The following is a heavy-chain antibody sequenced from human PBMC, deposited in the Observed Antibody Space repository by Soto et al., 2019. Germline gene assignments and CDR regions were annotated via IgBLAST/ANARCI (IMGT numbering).Heavy chain of an antibody. CDR3: ARRWGYDAFHI. V-gene: IGHV3-33*01. D-gene: IGHD3-16*01. J-gene: IGHJ3*02. Sequence: TGGSLRLSCAASGFTFSSYGMHWVRQAPGKGLEWVAVIWYDGSNKYYADSVKGRFTISRDNSKNTLYLQMNSLRAEDTAVYYCARRWGYDAFHIWGQGTMVTVSS. CDR1: GFTFSSYG. CDR2: IWYDGSNK.